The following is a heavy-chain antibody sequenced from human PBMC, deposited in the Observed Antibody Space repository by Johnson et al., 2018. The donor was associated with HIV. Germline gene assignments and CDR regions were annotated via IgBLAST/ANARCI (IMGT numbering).Heavy chain of an antibody. V-gene: IGHV3-23*04. D-gene: IGHD6-13*01. J-gene: IGHJ3*02. CDR3: ASLSSSLFGAFDI. Sequence: VQLVESGGGLVKPGGSLRLSCVTSGFGFSTYYMSWIRQAPGKGLEWVSAISGSGGSTYYADSVKGRFTISRDNSKNTLYLQMNSLRAEDTAVYYCASLSSSLFGAFDIWGQGTMVTVSS. CDR2: ISGSGGST. CDR1: GFGFSTYY.